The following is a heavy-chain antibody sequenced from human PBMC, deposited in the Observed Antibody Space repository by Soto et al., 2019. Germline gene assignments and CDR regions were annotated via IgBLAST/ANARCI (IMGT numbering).Heavy chain of an antibody. J-gene: IGHJ4*02. CDR1: GFSLRTSSVG. V-gene: IGHV2-5*02. Sequence: SGPTLVNPTQTLTLTCTVSGFSLRTSSVGVGWIRQPPGKALEWLALIYWDDDKRYSPSLQSRLTITKDTSKNQVVLTMTNMDPVDTATYYCAHTMAPRIFDYWGQGTLVTVSS. CDR2: IYWDDDK. CDR3: AHTMAPRIFDY.